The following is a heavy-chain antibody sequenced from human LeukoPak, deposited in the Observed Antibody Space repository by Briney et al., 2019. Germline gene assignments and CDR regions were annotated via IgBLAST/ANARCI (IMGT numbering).Heavy chain of an antibody. V-gene: IGHV4-38-2*02. CDR1: GYSISSGYY. Sequence: PSETLSLTCTVSGYSISSGYYWGWIRQPPGKAPEWIGTIYHSGSTYYNPSLKSRVTISVDTSKNQFSLKLSSVTAADTAVYYCARVRAYYGAYDAFDIWGQGTMVTVSS. CDR2: IYHSGST. CDR3: ARVRAYYGAYDAFDI. D-gene: IGHD3-10*01. J-gene: IGHJ3*02.